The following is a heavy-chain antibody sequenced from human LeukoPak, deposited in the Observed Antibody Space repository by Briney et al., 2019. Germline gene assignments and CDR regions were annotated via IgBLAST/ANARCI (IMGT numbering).Heavy chain of an antibody. CDR1: GGSITSSSYY. D-gene: IGHD4-17*01. CDR2: IYYSGST. J-gene: IGHJ6*03. CDR3: ARVPYGDYAYYYMDV. V-gene: IGHV4-30-4*08. Sequence: SETLSLTCTVSGGSITSSSYYWSWIRQPPGKGLEWIGYIYYSGSTYYNPSLKSRVTISVDTSKNQFSLKLSSVAAADTAVYYCARVPYGDYAYYYMDVWGKGTTVTVSS.